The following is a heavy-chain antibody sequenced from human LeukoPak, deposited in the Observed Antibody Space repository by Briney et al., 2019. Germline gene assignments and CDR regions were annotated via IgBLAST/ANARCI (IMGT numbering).Heavy chain of an antibody. CDR1: GFTFSSYS. V-gene: IGHV3-21*01. D-gene: IGHD3-10*01. Sequence: GGSLRLSCAASGFTFSSYSMNWVRQAPGKGLEWVSSISSSSSYIYYADSVKGRFTISRDNAKNSLYLKMNSLRAEDTAVYYCARDSRFGHYFDYWGQGTLVTVSS. CDR2: ISSSSSYI. CDR3: ARDSRFGHYFDY. J-gene: IGHJ4*02.